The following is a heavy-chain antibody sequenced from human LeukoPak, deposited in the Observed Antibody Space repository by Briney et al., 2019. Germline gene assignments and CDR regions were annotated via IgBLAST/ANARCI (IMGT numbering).Heavy chain of an antibody. V-gene: IGHV1-3*03. CDR3: ARCYYDSSGYYCAAFDI. D-gene: IGHD3-22*01. CDR1: GYTFTSYA. J-gene: IGHJ3*02. Sequence: ASVKVSCKASGYTFTSYAMHWVRQAPGQRLEWMGWINAGNGNTKYSQEFQGRVTITRGTSATTTYMELSSLRSEDMAVYYCARCYYDSSGYYCAAFDIWGQGTMVTVSS. CDR2: INAGNGNT.